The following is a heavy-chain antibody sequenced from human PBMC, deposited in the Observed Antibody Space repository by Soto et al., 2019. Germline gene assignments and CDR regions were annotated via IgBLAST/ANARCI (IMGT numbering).Heavy chain of an antibody. J-gene: IGHJ6*04. D-gene: IGHD3-10*01. V-gene: IGHV3-30-3*01. CDR1: GFTFISYA. CDR3: TRSRHGSGSYTHFYYGLDV. Sequence: QVQLVESRGSVVQPGRSLRLSCAASGFTFISYAMHWVRQAPGKGLEWVAVISFDGSTEYYADSVKGRFTISRDNSKNAADLQMNSLRSEDMAVYYCTRSRHGSGSYTHFYYGLDVWGEVTTVTVSS. CDR2: ISFDGSTE.